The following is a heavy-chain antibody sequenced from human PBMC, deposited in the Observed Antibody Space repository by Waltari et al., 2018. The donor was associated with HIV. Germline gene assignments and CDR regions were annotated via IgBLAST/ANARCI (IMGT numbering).Heavy chain of an antibody. D-gene: IGHD2-21*02. CDR1: GGSISRSSSY. CDR2: IYYSGST. CDR3: ARHRGGVIVVVTASGFFDY. V-gene: IGHV4-39*01. J-gene: IGHJ4*02. Sequence: QLQLQESGPGLVKPSETLSLTCTVSGGSISRSSSYWGWIRQPPGKGLEWIGSIYYSGSTYYNPSLKSRVTISVDTSKNHFSRKLSSVTAADTAVYYCARHRGGVIVVVTASGFFDYWGQGTLVTVSS.